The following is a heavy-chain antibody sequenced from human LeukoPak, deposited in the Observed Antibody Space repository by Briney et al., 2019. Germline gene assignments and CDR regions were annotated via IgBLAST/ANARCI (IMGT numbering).Heavy chain of an antibody. CDR3: ARSPIVGATKVYNWFDP. J-gene: IGHJ5*02. V-gene: IGHV1-2*02. CDR1: GYTFTSYY. Sequence: ASVKVSCKASGYTFTSYYMHWVRQAPGQGLEWMGWINPNSGGTNYAQKFQGRVTMTRDTSISTAYMELSRLRSDDTAVYYCARSPIVGATKVYNWFDPWGQGTLVTVSS. D-gene: IGHD1-26*01. CDR2: INPNSGGT.